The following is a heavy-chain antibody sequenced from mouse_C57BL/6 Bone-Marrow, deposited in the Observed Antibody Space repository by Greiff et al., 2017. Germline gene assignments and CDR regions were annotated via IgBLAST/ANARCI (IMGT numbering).Heavy chain of an antibody. V-gene: IGHV1-72*01. CDR1: GYTFTSYW. J-gene: IGHJ3*01. CDR2: IDPNSGGT. Sequence: QVQLQQPGAELVKPGASVKLSCKASGYTFTSYWMHWVKQRPGRGLEWIRRIDPNSGGTKYNEKFKSKATLTVDKPSSTAYMQLSSLTSEDSAVYYCARRDWDGPWFAYWGQGTLVTVSA. CDR3: ARRDWDGPWFAY. D-gene: IGHD4-1*01.